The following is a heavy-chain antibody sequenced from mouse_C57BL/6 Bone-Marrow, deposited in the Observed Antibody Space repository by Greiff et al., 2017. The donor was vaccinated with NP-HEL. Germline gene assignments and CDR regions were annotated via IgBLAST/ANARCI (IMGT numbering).Heavy chain of an antibody. CDR3: ARHAGSSNYYAMYY. CDR1: GFTFSDYY. Sequence: EVKLQESGGGLVQPGGSLKLSCAASGFTFSDYYMYWVRQTPEKRLEWVAYISNGGGSTYYPDYVKGRFTISRDNATHTLYLQIGRLKSEDTARYDWARHAGSSNYYAMYYWGQGTSVTVSS. CDR2: ISNGGGST. D-gene: IGHD1-1*01. V-gene: IGHV5-12*01. J-gene: IGHJ4*01.